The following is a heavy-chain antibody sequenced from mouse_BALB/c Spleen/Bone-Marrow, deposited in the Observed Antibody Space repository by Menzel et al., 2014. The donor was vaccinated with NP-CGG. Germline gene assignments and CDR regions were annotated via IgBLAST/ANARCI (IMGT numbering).Heavy chain of an antibody. CDR3: AREGDGYDPAWFAY. CDR1: GFTFSSYA. J-gene: IGHJ3*01. D-gene: IGHD2-2*01. Sequence: EVKLEESGGGLVKPGGSLKLSCAASGFTFSSYAMSWVRQTPEKRLEWVASISSGGSTYYPDSVKGRFTISRDNARNILYLQTSSLRSEDTAVYYCAREGDGYDPAWFAYWGQGTLVTVSA. CDR2: ISSGGST. V-gene: IGHV5-6-5*01.